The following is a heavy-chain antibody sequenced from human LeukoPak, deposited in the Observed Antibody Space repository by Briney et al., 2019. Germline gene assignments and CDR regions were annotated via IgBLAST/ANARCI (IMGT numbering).Heavy chain of an antibody. J-gene: IGHJ3*02. Sequence: PGRSLRLSCAASGFTFSSYAMHWVRQAPGKGLEWVAVISYDGSNKYYADSVKGRFTISRDNSKNTLYLQMNSLRAEDTAVYYCARTGPIDAFDIWGQGTMVTVSS. D-gene: IGHD1-14*01. CDR2: ISYDGSNK. CDR1: GFTFSSYA. CDR3: ARTGPIDAFDI. V-gene: IGHV3-30*04.